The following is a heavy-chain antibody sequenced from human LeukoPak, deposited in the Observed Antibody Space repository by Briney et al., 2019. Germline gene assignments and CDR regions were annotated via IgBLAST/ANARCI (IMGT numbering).Heavy chain of an antibody. CDR1: GFTFSSYW. CDR2: IKQDGSEK. J-gene: IGHJ6*02. D-gene: IGHD3-10*01. V-gene: IGHV3-7*01. CDR3: ARDSGYYYYGMDV. Sequence: GGSLRLSCAASGFTFSSYWMSWVRQAPGKGLEWVANIKQDGSEKYYVDSVKGRFTISRDNAKNSLYLQMNSPRAEDTAVYYCARDSGYYYYGMDVWGQGTTVTVSS.